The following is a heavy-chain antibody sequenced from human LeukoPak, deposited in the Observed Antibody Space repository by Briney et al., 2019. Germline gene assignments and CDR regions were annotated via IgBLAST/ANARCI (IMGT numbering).Heavy chain of an antibody. Sequence: ASVKVSCKASGYTFTGYYIHWVRQAPGQGLEWMGWINPNSGGTNYAQKFQGRVTMTRDTSISTAYMELGRLRSDDTAVYYCARIVDIVATMEGWGQGTPVTVSS. CDR3: ARIVDIVATMEG. V-gene: IGHV1-2*02. J-gene: IGHJ4*02. D-gene: IGHD5-12*01. CDR1: GYTFTGYY. CDR2: INPNSGGT.